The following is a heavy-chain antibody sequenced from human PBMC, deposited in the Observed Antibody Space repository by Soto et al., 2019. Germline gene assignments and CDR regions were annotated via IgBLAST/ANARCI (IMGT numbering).Heavy chain of an antibody. J-gene: IGHJ5*02. CDR1: GGTFSSYT. CDR2: IIPILGIA. V-gene: IGHV1-69*02. Sequence: GASVKVSCKASGGTFSSYTISWVRQAPGQGLEWMGRIIPILGIANYAQKFQGRVTITADKSTSTAYMELSSLRSEDTAVYYCARAGHRVGWFDPWGQGTLVTVSS. CDR3: ARAGHRVGWFDP. D-gene: IGHD2-15*01.